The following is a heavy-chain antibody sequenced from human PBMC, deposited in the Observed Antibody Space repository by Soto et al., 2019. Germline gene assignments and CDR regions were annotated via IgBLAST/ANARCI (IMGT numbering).Heavy chain of an antibody. CDR1: GGSISSSRYY. Sequence: PSETLSLTCTVSGGSISSSRYYWGRIRQPPGKGLEWIGSIYYSGSTYYNPSLKSRVTISVDTSKNQFSLKLSSVTAADTAVYYCARRLYYDSSGFEGGGMDVWGQGTTVS. V-gene: IGHV4-39*01. D-gene: IGHD3-22*01. CDR2: IYYSGST. J-gene: IGHJ6*02. CDR3: ARRLYYDSSGFEGGGMDV.